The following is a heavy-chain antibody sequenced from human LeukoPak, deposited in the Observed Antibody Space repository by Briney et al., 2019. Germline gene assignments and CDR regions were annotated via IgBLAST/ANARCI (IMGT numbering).Heavy chain of an antibody. CDR2: INPNSGGT. D-gene: IGHD4-17*01. Sequence: ASAKVSCKASGYTFTGYYMHWVRQAPGQGLEWMGWINPNSGGTNYAQKFQGWVTMTRDTSISTAYMELSRLRSDDTAVYYCARDSDDYGDYILDYWGQGTLVTVSS. J-gene: IGHJ4*02. CDR3: ARDSDDYGDYILDY. CDR1: GYTFTGYY. V-gene: IGHV1-2*04.